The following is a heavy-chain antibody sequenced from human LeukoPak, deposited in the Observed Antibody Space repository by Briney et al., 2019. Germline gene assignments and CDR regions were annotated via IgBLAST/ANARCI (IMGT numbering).Heavy chain of an antibody. CDR3: AKGAYDYIEIGYFDS. CDR2: LIGSSGST. J-gene: IGHJ4*02. D-gene: IGHD5-12*01. Sequence: SGGSLRLSCAASGFTSSNYAMNWVRQAPGKGLEWVSVLIGSSGSTDYADSVKGRFTISRDNSKSTVFLQMNSLRAEDTAIYYCAKGAYDYIEIGYFDSWGQGTLVTVSS. V-gene: IGHV3-23*01. CDR1: GFTSSNYA.